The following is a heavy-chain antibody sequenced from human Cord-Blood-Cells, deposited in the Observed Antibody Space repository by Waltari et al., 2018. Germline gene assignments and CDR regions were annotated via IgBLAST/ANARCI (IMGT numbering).Heavy chain of an antibody. CDR2: IYYSGST. CDR3: ARLGDSSSWPVPFDY. V-gene: IGHV4-39*01. CDR1: GGSISSSSYY. J-gene: IGHJ4*02. Sequence: GLVKPSETLSLTCTVSGGSISSSSYYWGWIRQPPGKGLEWIGSIYYSGSTYYNPSLKSRVTISVDTSKNQFSLKLSSVTAADTAVYYCARLGDSSSWPVPFDYWGQGTLVTVSS. D-gene: IGHD6-13*01.